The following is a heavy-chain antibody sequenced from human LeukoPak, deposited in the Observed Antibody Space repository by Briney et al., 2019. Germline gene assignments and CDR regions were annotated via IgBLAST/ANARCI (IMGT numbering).Heavy chain of an antibody. CDR2: ISSSGNTI. CDR1: RFTFSNYE. V-gene: IGHV3-48*03. CDR3: AREGDYGDYSYYFDY. J-gene: IGHJ4*02. Sequence: PGGSLRLSCAASRFTFSNYEMHWVRQAPGKGLEWLSYISSSGNTIYYADSVKGRFTISRDNSKNTLYLHMNSLRAEDTAVYFCAREGDYGDYSYYFDYWGQGTLVTVSS. D-gene: IGHD4-17*01.